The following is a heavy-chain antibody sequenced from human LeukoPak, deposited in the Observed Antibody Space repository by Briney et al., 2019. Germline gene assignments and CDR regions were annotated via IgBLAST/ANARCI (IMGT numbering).Heavy chain of an antibody. CDR1: GGSVNSVSYY. CDR2: IYYSGNT. J-gene: IGHJ4*02. V-gene: IGHV4-61*01. CDR3: ARAAYSSSPGSLFYY. Sequence: SETLSLTCTVSGGSVNSVSYYWSWNRQPPGKGLEWIGYIYYSGNTNYNPSLKSRVTMSVDTSKNQFSLKLSSVTAADTAVYYCARAAYSSSPGSLFYYWGQGTLVTVSS. D-gene: IGHD6-6*01.